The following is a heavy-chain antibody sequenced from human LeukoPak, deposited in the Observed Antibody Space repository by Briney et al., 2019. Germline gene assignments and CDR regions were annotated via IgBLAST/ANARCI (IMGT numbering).Heavy chain of an antibody. V-gene: IGHV4-34*01. D-gene: IGHD6-19*01. CDR2: INHSGST. CDR3: ARALSSGWPRRIYYFDY. Sequence: SETLSLTCAVYGGSFSGYYWSWIRQPPGKGLEWIGEINHSGSTNYNPSLKSRVTISVDTSKNQFSLKLSSVTAADTAVYYCARALSSGWPRRIYYFDYWGQGTLVTVSS. J-gene: IGHJ4*02. CDR1: GGSFSGYY.